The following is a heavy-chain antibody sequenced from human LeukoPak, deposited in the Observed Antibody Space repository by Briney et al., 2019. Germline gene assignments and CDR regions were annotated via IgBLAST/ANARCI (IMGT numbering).Heavy chain of an antibody. D-gene: IGHD3-22*01. J-gene: IGHJ4*02. V-gene: IGHV3-66*01. CDR1: GFTFSSNY. Sequence: GRSLRLSCAASGFTFSSNYMSWVRQAPGKGLEWVSVIYSGGSTYYADSVKGRFTISRDNSKNTLYLQMNSLRAEDTAVYYCARGPYGYYYDSSGSDYWGQGTLVTVSS. CDR3: ARGPYGYYYDSSGSDY. CDR2: IYSGGST.